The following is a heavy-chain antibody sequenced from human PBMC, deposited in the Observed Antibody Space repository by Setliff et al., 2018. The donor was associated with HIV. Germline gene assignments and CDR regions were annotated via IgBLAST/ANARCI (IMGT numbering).Heavy chain of an antibody. J-gene: IGHJ4*02. CDR1: GYTFTSYA. V-gene: IGHV7-4-1*02. CDR3: ARVGSYWSTFDY. CDR2: INTETGNP. Sequence: ASVKVSCKTSGYTFTSYAINWVRQAPGQGPEWMGWINTETGNPMYAQGFRGRLVFSLDTSVNTAYLQINSLKAEDTAMYYCARVGSYWSTFDYWGQGALVTAPQ. D-gene: IGHD2-8*02.